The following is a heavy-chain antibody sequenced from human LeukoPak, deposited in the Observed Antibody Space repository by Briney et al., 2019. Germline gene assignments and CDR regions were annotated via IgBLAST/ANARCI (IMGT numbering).Heavy chain of an antibody. V-gene: IGHV3-21*01. CDR3: ARELVGRQDLDY. Sequence: PGGAPRLSCAASRFTLLFYNMKRVRPAPGEGLEGVSSISSNGAYTYYADSLKGRFTMSRDNAKNSLYLQMSSLRAEDTAVYYCARELVGRQDLDYWGQGTLVTVSS. CDR1: RFTLLFYN. CDR2: ISSNGAYT. D-gene: IGHD1-26*01. J-gene: IGHJ4*02.